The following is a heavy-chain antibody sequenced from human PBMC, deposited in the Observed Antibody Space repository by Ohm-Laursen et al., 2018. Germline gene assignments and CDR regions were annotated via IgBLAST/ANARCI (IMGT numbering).Heavy chain of an antibody. CDR2: IKQDGSEK. J-gene: IGHJ6*02. D-gene: IGHD3-3*01. CDR3: ARVGITIFGVVIIPYYYYGMDV. Sequence: SLRLSCTVSGFTFSSYWMSWVRQAPGKGLEWVANIKQDGSEKYYVDSVKGRFTISRDSAKNSLYLQMNSLRAEDTAVYYCARVGITIFGVVIIPYYYYGMDVWGQGTTVTVSS. CDR1: GFTFSSYW. V-gene: IGHV3-7*01.